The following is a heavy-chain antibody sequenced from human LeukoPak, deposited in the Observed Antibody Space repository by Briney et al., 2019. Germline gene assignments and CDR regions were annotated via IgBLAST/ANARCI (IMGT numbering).Heavy chain of an antibody. CDR1: GFSFDSYW. CDR3: TRDWYSSSWD. D-gene: IGHD6-13*01. V-gene: IGHV3-48*01. CDR2: ISSSSSTI. Sequence: GGSLRLSCVASGFSFDSYWMNWVRQAPGKGLEWVSYISSSSSTIYYADSVKGRFTISRDNAKNMLFLQMNSLRVEDTAVYYCTRDWYSSSWDWGQGTLVTVSS. J-gene: IGHJ1*01.